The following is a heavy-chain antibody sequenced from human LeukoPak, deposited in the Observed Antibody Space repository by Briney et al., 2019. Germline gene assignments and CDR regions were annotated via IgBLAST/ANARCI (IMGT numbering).Heavy chain of an antibody. CDR3: ATKQWLAPPPDS. J-gene: IGHJ4*02. CDR1: GFTFTTYG. CDR2: INTDGTVT. V-gene: IGHV3-74*01. Sequence: GGSLRLSCSASGFTFTTYGMNWVRQAPGKGLESVSRINTDGTVTTYAYSVKGRFTVSRDNADNTMFLQMNSVRDEDTAVYYCATKQWLAPPPDSWGQGTPVTVSS. D-gene: IGHD6-19*01.